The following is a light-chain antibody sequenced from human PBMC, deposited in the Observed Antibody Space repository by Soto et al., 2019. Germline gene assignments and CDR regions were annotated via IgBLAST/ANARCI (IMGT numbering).Light chain of an antibody. CDR3: QQYGSSRWT. CDR2: GAS. J-gene: IGKJ1*01. Sequence: EIVLTQSPGTLSLSPGERATLSCRASQSVSSSDLAWYQQKPGQAPRLLIYGASSRATGIPDRFSGSGSGTDFTLTISRLEPEDFAVYYCQQYGSSRWTFGQGTKVAIK. V-gene: IGKV3-20*01. CDR1: QSVSSSD.